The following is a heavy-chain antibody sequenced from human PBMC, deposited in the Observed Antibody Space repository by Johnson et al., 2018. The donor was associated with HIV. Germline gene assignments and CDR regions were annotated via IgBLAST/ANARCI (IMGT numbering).Heavy chain of an antibody. CDR2: ISSSGSTI. V-gene: IGHV3-11*04. CDR1: GFTFSDYY. D-gene: IGHD1-26*01. J-gene: IGHJ3*02. CDR3: ARERGEGGSYYSFRRDAFDI. Sequence: QVQLVESGGGLVKPGGSLRLSCAASGFTFSDYYMSWIRQAPGKGLEWVSYISSSGSTIYYADSVKGRFTISRAHAKNSLYLQMNSLRAEDTAVYYCARERGEGGSYYSFRRDAFDIWGQGTMVTVSS.